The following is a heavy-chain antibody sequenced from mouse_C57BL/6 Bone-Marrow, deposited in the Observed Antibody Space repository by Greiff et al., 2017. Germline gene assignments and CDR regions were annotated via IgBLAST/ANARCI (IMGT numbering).Heavy chain of an antibody. J-gene: IGHJ4*01. D-gene: IGHD1-1*01. CDR2: INPSNGGN. Sequence: QVHVKQPGTELVKPGASVKLSCKASGYTFTSYWMHWVKQRPGQGLEWIGNINPSNGGNNYNEKFKSKATLTVDKSSSTDYMQRSSLTSEDSAVYYCARLILRKAMDYWGQGTSVTVSS. CDR1: GYTFTSYW. V-gene: IGHV1-53*01. CDR3: ARLILRKAMDY.